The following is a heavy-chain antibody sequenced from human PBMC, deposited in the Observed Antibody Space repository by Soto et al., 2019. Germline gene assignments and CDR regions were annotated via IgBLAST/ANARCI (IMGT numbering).Heavy chain of an antibody. CDR2: IIPFFGTS. CDR3: ARVGHITNYGMAV. D-gene: IGHD1-26*01. CDR1: GGTFSSYP. Sequence: QVQLVQSGAEVKKPGSSVKVSCEASGGTFSSYPINWVRQAPGQGLEWMGGIIPFFGTSNYAQKFQGRVTITADDSTRTPYMELRSLRSEDTAVYYCARVGHITNYGMAVWGQGTTVTVSS. V-gene: IGHV1-69*01. J-gene: IGHJ6*02.